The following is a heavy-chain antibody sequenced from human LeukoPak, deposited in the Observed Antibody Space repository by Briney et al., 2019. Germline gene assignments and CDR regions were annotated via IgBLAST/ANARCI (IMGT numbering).Heavy chain of an antibody. CDR1: GFTFSDYY. Sequence: GGSLRLSCAASGFTFSDYYMSWIRQAPGKGLEWVSYISSSGSTIYYADSVKGRFTISRDNSKNTLYLQMNSLRAEDTAVCYCAREGFGELLSLDYWGQGTLVTVSS. V-gene: IGHV3-11*01. D-gene: IGHD3-10*01. J-gene: IGHJ4*02. CDR2: ISSSGSTI. CDR3: AREGFGELLSLDY.